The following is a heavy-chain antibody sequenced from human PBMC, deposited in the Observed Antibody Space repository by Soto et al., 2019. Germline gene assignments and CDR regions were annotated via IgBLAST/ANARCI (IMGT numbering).Heavy chain of an antibody. CDR2: IDHSGST. D-gene: IGHD3-22*01. J-gene: IGHJ4*01. CDR1: GGSFRGHY. Sequence: QVQLQQWGAGLLKPSETLSLRCAVYGGSFRGHYWSWIRQPPGKGLDWIGDIDHSGSTNYNPSLKSRVVISVATSKNQFSLKVISLTAADTAVYSCARRDTSGYYFAYWGHGNLVTVSS. CDR3: ARRDTSGYYFAY. V-gene: IGHV4-34*02.